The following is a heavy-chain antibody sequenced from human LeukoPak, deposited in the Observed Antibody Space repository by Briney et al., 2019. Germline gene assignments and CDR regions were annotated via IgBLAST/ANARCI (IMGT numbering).Heavy chain of an antibody. CDR2: ISASGGKT. CDR1: GFIFNDYA. J-gene: IGHJ4*02. CDR3: AKWTRTTLFRGDRPRFDS. D-gene: IGHD3-10*01. V-gene: IGHV3-23*01. Sequence: GGSLRLSCAASGFIFNDYAMSWVRQVPGKGLECVSVISASGGKTYYADSVKGRFTISRDTSKTTISLQMNSLRVEDSAVYYCAKWTRTTLFRGDRPRFDSWGQGTLVTVSS.